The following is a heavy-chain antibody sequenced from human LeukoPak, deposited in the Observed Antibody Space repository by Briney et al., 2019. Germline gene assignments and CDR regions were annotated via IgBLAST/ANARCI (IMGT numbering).Heavy chain of an antibody. Sequence: KTGGSLRLSCAASGFTFSSHSMNWVRQAPGKGLEWVSSISSSSSYIYYADSVKGRFTISRDNAKNSLYLQMNSLRAEDTAVYYCARMGPGSGSFLWGQGTLVTVSS. CDR2: ISSSSSYI. J-gene: IGHJ4*02. CDR3: ARMGPGSGSFL. V-gene: IGHV3-21*01. D-gene: IGHD3-10*01. CDR1: GFTFSSHS.